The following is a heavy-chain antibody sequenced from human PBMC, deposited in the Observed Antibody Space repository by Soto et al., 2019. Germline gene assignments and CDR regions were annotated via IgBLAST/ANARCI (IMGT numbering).Heavy chain of an antibody. V-gene: IGHV3-23*01. CDR1: GFTLSSYA. CDR2: ISGSGGST. D-gene: IGHD6-6*01. Sequence: GRSLRLPCAACGFTLSSYAMILVRQAPGKGLEWVSAISGSGGSTYYADSVKGRFTISRDNSKNTLYLQMNSLRAEDTAVYYCAKDPRYSSSSNGMVDYWGQGTLVTVSS. J-gene: IGHJ4*02. CDR3: AKDPRYSSSSNGMVDY.